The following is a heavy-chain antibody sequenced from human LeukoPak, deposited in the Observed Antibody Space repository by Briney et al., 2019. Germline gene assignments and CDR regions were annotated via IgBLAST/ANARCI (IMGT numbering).Heavy chain of an antibody. D-gene: IGHD1-26*01. Sequence: ASVKVSCKASGGTFSSYAISWVRQAPGQGLEWMGRIIPILGIANYAQKFQGRVTITADKSTSTAYMELSSLRSEDTAVYYCAKDFLGATTFAFDIWGQGTMVTVSS. CDR3: AKDFLGATTFAFDI. CDR2: IIPILGIA. V-gene: IGHV1-69*04. CDR1: GGTFSSYA. J-gene: IGHJ3*02.